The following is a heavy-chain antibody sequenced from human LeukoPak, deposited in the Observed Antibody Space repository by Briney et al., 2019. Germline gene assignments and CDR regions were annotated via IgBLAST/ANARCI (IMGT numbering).Heavy chain of an antibody. CDR1: GFTFSSYG. V-gene: IGHV3-30*02. Sequence: GGSLRLSCAASGFTFSSYGMHWVRQAPGKGLEWVAFIRYDGSNKYYADSVKGRFTISRDNSKNTLYLQMNSLRAEDTAVYYCARIRMNQIDYYDSSGPDYWGQGTLVTVSS. CDR2: IRYDGSNK. D-gene: IGHD3-22*01. J-gene: IGHJ4*02. CDR3: ARIRMNQIDYYDSSGPDY.